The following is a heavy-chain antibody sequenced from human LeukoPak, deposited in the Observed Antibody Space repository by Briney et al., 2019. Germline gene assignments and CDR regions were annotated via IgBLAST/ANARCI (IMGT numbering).Heavy chain of an antibody. CDR3: AEGGVAVALWGAYYFDY. J-gene: IGHJ4*02. V-gene: IGHV3-21*04. D-gene: IGHD6-19*01. CDR1: GFTFSSYS. CDR2: ISSSSTYI. Sequence: GGSLRLSCAASGFTFSSYSMNWVRQAPGKGLEWVSSISSSSTYIYYADSVKGRFTISRDNAKNSLYLQMNSLRAEDTALYYCAEGGVAVALWGAYYFDYWGQGTLVTVSS.